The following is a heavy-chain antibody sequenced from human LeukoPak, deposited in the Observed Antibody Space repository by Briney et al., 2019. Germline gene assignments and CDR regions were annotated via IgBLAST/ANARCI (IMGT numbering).Heavy chain of an antibody. CDR3: ARGFGSGTHCDY. Sequence: GGSLRLSCAGSGFIFSTYTMTWVRQAPGKGLEWVSTITRSSAYIYYADSVKGRFTISRDNAKNSLYLQMDSLRGEDTAVYYCARGFGSGTHCDYSGQGNLVTVSS. J-gene: IGHJ4*02. CDR1: GFIFSTYT. D-gene: IGHD3-10*01. CDR2: ITRSSAYI. V-gene: IGHV3-21*01.